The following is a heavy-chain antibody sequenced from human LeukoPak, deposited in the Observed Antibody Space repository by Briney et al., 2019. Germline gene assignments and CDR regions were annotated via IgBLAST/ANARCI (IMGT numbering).Heavy chain of an antibody. CDR1: GGSISSYY. CDR3: ARYYDFWSGYLDY. V-gene: IGHV4-59*01. CDR2: TYYSGST. D-gene: IGHD3-3*01. J-gene: IGHJ4*02. Sequence: SETLSLTCTVSGGSISSYYWSWIRQPPGKGLEWIGYTYYSGSTNYNPSLKSRVTISVDTSKNQFSLKLSSVTAADTAVYYCARYYDFWSGYLDYWGQGTLVTVSS.